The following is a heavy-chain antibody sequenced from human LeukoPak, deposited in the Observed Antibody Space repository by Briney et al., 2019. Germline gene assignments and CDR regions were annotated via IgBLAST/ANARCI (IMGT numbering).Heavy chain of an antibody. Sequence: SVKVSCKASGYTFTDYYMHWVRQAPGQGLEWMGGIIPIFGTANYAQKFQGRVTITADESTSTAYMELSSLRSEDTAVYYCARVTPDSYGYGGHDAFDIWGQGTMVTVSS. CDR3: ARVTPDSYGYGGHDAFDI. D-gene: IGHD5-18*01. CDR2: IIPIFGTA. J-gene: IGHJ3*02. V-gene: IGHV1-69*13. CDR1: GYTFTDYY.